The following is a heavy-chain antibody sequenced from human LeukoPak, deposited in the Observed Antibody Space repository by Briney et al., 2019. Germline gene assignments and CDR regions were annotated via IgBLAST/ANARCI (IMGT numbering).Heavy chain of an antibody. CDR2: IVEDGTNQ. D-gene: IGHD6-19*01. CDR1: GFTFNNYL. Sequence: GRSLRLSCAASGFTFNNYLMHWVRQAPGKGLDWVAVIVEDGTNQYYADSVKGRFTISRDNSKNTLYLQMNSLRPEDTAVYHCAKDVVGQKWLENYWGQGTRVTVSS. CDR3: AKDVVGQKWLENY. V-gene: IGHV3-30*04. J-gene: IGHJ4*02.